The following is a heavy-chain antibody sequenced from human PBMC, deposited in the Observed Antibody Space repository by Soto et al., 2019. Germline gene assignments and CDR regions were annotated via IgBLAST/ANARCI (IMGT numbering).Heavy chain of an antibody. CDR2: ISYDGSNK. J-gene: IGHJ4*02. CDR3: ARAKDYSSFDY. Sequence: LRLSCAASGFTFSSYAMHWVRQAPGKGLEWVAVISYDGSNKYYADSVKGRFTISRDNSKNTLYLQMNSLRAEDTAVYYCARAKDYSSFDYWGQGTLVTVSS. CDR1: GFTFSSYA. D-gene: IGHD4-4*01. V-gene: IGHV3-30-3*01.